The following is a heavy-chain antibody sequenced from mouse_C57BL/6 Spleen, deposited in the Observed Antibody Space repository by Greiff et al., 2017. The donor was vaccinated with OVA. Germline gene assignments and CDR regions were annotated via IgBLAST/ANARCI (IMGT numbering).Heavy chain of an antibody. CDR1: GYTFTSYW. Sequence: VQLQQPGAELVKPGASVKLSCKASGYTFTSYWMQWVKQRPGQGLEWIGEIDPSDSYTNYNQKFKGKATLTVDTSSSTAYMQLSSLTSEDSAVYYCARGQLGRSYAMDYWGQGTSVTVSS. CDR3: ARGQLGRSYAMDY. V-gene: IGHV1-50*01. CDR2: IDPSDSYT. J-gene: IGHJ4*01. D-gene: IGHD4-1*02.